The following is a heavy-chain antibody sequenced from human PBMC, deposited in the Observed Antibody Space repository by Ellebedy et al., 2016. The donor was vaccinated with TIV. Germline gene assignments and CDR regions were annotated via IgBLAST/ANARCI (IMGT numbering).Heavy chain of an antibody. V-gene: IGHV4-59*01. J-gene: IGHJ5*02. CDR1: GGSISSYY. Sequence: MPSETLSLTCTVSGGSISSYYWSWIRQPPGKGLEWIGYIYYSGNTYYNPSLKSRASMSVDTSNNHFSLRLNSVTAADTAVYYRVRGRGIAVAGTYEDTWFDPWGQGTLVTVSS. D-gene: IGHD6-19*01. CDR3: VRGRGIAVAGTYEDTWFDP. CDR2: IYYSGNT.